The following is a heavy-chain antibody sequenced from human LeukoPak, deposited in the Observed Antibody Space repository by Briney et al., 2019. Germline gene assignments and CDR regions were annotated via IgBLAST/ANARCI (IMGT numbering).Heavy chain of an antibody. D-gene: IGHD4-17*01. CDR3: AREAYGDLLSYFDY. CDR2: IYYSGST. J-gene: IGHJ4*02. CDR1: GSSISSYY. Sequence: SETLSLTCTVSGSSISSYYWSWIRQPPGKGLEWIGYIYYSGSTNYNPSLKSRVTISVDTSKNQFSLKLSSVTAADTAVYYCAREAYGDLLSYFDYWGQGTLVTVSS. V-gene: IGHV4-59*01.